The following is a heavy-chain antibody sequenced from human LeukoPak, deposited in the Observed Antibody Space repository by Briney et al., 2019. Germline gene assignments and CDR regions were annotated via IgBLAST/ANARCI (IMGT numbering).Heavy chain of an antibody. CDR3: ARDIAAAGTV. Sequence: GGSLRLSCAASGFTFSDHYMDWVCQAPGKGLEWVGRSRNKANSYTTEYAASVKGRFTISRDDSKNSLYLQMNSLKTEDTAVYYCARDIAAAGTVWGQGTLVTVSS. CDR1: GFTFSDHY. V-gene: IGHV3-72*01. J-gene: IGHJ4*02. D-gene: IGHD6-13*01. CDR2: SRNKANSYTT.